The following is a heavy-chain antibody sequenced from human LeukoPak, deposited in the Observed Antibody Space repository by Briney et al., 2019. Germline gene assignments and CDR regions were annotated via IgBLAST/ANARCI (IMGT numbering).Heavy chain of an antibody. CDR1: RYTFTGYY. Sequence: ASVKVSCKASRYTFTGYYMHWVRQAPGQGLEWMGWINPNSGGTNYAQKFQGRVTMTRDTSISTAYMELSRLRSDDTAVYYCARGGARITMIVVVITNWFDPWGQGTLVTVSS. J-gene: IGHJ5*02. CDR2: INPNSGGT. CDR3: ARGGARITMIVVVITNWFDP. D-gene: IGHD3-22*01. V-gene: IGHV1-2*02.